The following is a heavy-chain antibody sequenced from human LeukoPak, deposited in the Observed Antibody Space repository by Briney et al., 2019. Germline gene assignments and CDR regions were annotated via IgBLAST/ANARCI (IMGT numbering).Heavy chain of an antibody. CDR1: GGSFSGYY. CDR3: ARTYDFSRRYYYYMDV. V-gene: IGHV4-34*01. CDR2: INHSGST. Sequence: PSETLSLTCAVYGGSFSGYYWSWIRQPPGKGLEWIGEINHSGSTNYNPSLKSRVTISVDTSKNQFSLKLSSVTAADTAVYYCARTYDFSRRYYYYMDVWGKGTTVTVSS. D-gene: IGHD3-3*01. J-gene: IGHJ6*03.